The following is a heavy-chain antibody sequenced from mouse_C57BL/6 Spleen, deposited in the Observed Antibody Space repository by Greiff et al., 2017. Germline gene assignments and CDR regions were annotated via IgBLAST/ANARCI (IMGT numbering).Heavy chain of an antibody. V-gene: IGHV14-4*01. J-gene: IGHJ4*01. D-gene: IGHD3-2*02. CDR3: TTRLLYAMDY. CDR2: IDPENGDT. Sequence: VQLKESGAELVRPGASVKLSCTASGFNIKDDYMHWVKQRPEQGLEWIGWIDPENGDTEYASKFQGKATITADTSSNTAYLQLSSLTSEDTAVYYCTTRLLYAMDYWGQGTSVTVSS. CDR1: GFNIKDDY.